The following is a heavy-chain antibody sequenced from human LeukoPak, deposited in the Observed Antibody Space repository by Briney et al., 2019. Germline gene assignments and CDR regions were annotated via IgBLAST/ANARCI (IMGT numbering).Heavy chain of an antibody. J-gene: IGHJ3*02. Sequence: GGSLRLSCAASGFTFDDYTMHWVRQAPGKGLEWVPLISWDGGSTHYADSVKGRFTISRDNSKNSLYLQMNSLRTEDTALYYCAKGDRIVARDAFDIWGQGTMVTVSS. CDR2: ISWDGGST. CDR1: GFTFDDYT. D-gene: IGHD6-6*01. V-gene: IGHV3-43*01. CDR3: AKGDRIVARDAFDI.